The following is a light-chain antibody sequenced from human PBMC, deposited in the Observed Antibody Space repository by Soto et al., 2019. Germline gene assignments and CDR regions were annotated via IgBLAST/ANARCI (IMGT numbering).Light chain of an antibody. J-gene: IGLJ1*01. CDR2: EVN. Sequence: TEPPAGTGSTSQSFTIPYNRTGSDVGAYNLVSWYQQHPGKAPKLIICEVNTRPSGISNRFSGSKSGDTASLTISGLQAEDEADYFCCSYAGTVAYVFGTGTKVTVL. V-gene: IGLV2-23*02. CDR1: GSDVGAYNL. CDR3: CSYAGTVAYV.